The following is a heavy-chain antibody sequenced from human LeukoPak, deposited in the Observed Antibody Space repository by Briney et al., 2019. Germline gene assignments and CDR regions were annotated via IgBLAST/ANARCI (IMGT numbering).Heavy chain of an antibody. V-gene: IGHV3-73*01. J-gene: IGHJ5*02. CDR2: IYKEKNSYAT. Sequence: GGSLRLSCAASGFTFSGSAIYWVRQSFGKGLEWIGHIYKEKNSYATASAYAVSVEGRFTVSRDDSKNMAFLQMSGLKTEDTALYFCTRDSGTYNWLDPWGQGTLVTVSS. D-gene: IGHD1-26*01. CDR3: TRDSGTYNWLDP. CDR1: GFTFSGSA.